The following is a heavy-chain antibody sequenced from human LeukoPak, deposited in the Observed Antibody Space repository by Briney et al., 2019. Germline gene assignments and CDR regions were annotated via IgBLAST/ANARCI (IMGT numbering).Heavy chain of an antibody. V-gene: IGHV1-69*13. CDR1: GYTFTSYG. D-gene: IGHD3-3*01. J-gene: IGHJ4*02. Sequence: ASVKVSCKASGYTFTSYGISWVRQAPGQGLEWMGGIIPIFGTANYAQKFQGRVTITADESTSTAYMELSSLRSEDTAVYYCARGFWSGYWRFDYWGQGTLVTVSS. CDR2: IIPIFGTA. CDR3: ARGFWSGYWRFDY.